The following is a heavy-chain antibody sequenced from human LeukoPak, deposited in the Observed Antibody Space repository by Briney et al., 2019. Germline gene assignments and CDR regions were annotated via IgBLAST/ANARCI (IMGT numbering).Heavy chain of an antibody. V-gene: IGHV3-7*01. CDR2: IKQDGSEK. CDR3: ARAWWELLGYFDY. D-gene: IGHD1-26*01. J-gene: IGHJ4*02. Sequence: GGSLRLSCAASGFTFSSYWMSWVRQAPGKGLERGANIKQDGSEKYYVDSVKGRFTISRDNAKNSLYLQMNSLRAEDTAVYYCARAWWELLGYFDYWGQGTLVTVSS. CDR1: GFTFSSYW.